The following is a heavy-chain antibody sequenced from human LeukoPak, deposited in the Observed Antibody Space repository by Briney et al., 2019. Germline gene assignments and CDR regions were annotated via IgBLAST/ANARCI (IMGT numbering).Heavy chain of an antibody. CDR1: GFTFSSNA. CDR2: ISGSGIST. Sequence: GSLRLSCAASGFTFSSNAMTWVRQAPGKGLEWISAISGSGISTSYADSVEGRFTISRDNSKNTLYLQMNSLRAEDTAVYYCAKDWPSSGSYQGLFDYWGQGTLVTVSS. D-gene: IGHD1-26*01. J-gene: IGHJ4*02. CDR3: AKDWPSSGSYQGLFDY. V-gene: IGHV3-23*01.